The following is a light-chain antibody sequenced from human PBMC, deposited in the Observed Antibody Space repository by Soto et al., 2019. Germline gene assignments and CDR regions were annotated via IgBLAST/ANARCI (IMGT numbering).Light chain of an antibody. Sequence: DIQMTQSPSTLSASVGDRVTITCRASQSISSWLAWYQQKPGKAPKLLIYDASSLESGVPSRFRGSGSGTEFTLTISSLQPDDFATYYCQQYNSYSPWTFGQETKVEIK. J-gene: IGKJ1*01. CDR3: QQYNSYSPWT. V-gene: IGKV1-5*01. CDR2: DAS. CDR1: QSISSW.